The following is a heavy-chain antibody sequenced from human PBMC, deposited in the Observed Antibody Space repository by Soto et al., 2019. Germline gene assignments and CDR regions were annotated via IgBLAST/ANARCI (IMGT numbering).Heavy chain of an antibody. CDR2: IYYSGST. Sequence: SETLSLTCTVSGGSISSYYWSWIRQPPGKGLEWIGYIYYSGSTNYNPSLKSRVTISVDTSKNQFSLKLSSVTAADTAVYYCARRWGRTFDYWSQGTLVTVSS. D-gene: IGHD7-27*01. CDR1: GGSISSYY. J-gene: IGHJ4*02. V-gene: IGHV4-59*08. CDR3: ARRWGRTFDY.